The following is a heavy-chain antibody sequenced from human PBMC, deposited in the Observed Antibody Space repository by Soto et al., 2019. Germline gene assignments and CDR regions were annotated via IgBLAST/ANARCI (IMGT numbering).Heavy chain of an antibody. CDR3: ASLSYDILTGYSQLEY. Sequence: SETLSLTCTVSGGSVSGGSYYWSWIRQPPGKGLEWIGYIYYSGSTNYNPSLKSRVTISVDTSKNQFSLKLSSVTAADTAVYYCASLSYDILTGYSQLEYLGQGNLVTVAS. J-gene: IGHJ4*02. CDR1: GGSVSGGSYY. V-gene: IGHV4-61*01. CDR2: IYYSGST. D-gene: IGHD3-9*01.